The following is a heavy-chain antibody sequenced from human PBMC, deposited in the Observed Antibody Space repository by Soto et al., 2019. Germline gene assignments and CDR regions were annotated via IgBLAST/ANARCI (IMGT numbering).Heavy chain of an antibody. CDR1: GGSISSGGYY. V-gene: IGHV4-31*03. CDR2: IYYSGST. CDR3: ARSYDILTGYYYYYGMDV. D-gene: IGHD3-9*01. J-gene: IGHJ6*02. Sequence: SETLSLTCTVSGGSISSGGYYWSWIRQHPGKGLERIGYIYYSGSTYYNPSLKSRVTISVDTSKNQFSLKLSSVTAADTAVYYCARSYDILTGYYYYYGMDVWGQGTTFTVSS.